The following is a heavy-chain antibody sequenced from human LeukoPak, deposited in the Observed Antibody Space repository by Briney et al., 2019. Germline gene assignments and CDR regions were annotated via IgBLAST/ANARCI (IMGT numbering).Heavy chain of an antibody. D-gene: IGHD2-2*01. CDR3: ARGPPPTRYCSSTSCYGVFDY. J-gene: IGHJ4*02. Sequence: SETLSLTCTVSGGSISSYYWSWIRQPPGKGLEWVGYIYYSGSTNYNPSLKSRVTISVDTSKNQFSLKLSSVTAADTAVYYCARGPPPTRYCSSTSCYGVFDYWGQGTLVTVSS. CDR1: GGSISSYY. CDR2: IYYSGST. V-gene: IGHV4-59*01.